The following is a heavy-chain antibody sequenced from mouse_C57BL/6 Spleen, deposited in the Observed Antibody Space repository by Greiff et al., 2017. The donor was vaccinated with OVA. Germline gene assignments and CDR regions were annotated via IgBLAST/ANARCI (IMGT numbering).Heavy chain of an antibody. Sequence: QVQLQQSGAELVRPGTSVKMSCKASGYTFTNYWIGWAKQRPGHGLEWIGDIYPGGGYTNYNEKFKGKATLTTDKSSSTTYMQFSSLTSEDSAIYYYARGQSDAMDYWGQGTSVTVSS. CDR3: ARGQSDAMDY. V-gene: IGHV1-63*01. CDR1: GYTFTNYW. D-gene: IGHD3-3*01. CDR2: IYPGGGYT. J-gene: IGHJ4*01.